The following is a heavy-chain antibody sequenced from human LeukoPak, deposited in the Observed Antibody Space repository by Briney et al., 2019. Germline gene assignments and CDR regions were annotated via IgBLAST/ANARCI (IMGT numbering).Heavy chain of an antibody. D-gene: IGHD3-10*01. Sequence: SETLSLTCTVSGGSISSSSYYWGWIRQPPGKGLEWIGSIYYSGSTYYNPSLKSRVTISVDTSKNQFSLKLSSVTAADTAVYYCARYYYGSFHFDYWGQGTLVTVSS. CDR2: IYYSGST. CDR1: GGSISSSSYY. CDR3: ARYYYGSFHFDY. V-gene: IGHV4-39*01. J-gene: IGHJ4*02.